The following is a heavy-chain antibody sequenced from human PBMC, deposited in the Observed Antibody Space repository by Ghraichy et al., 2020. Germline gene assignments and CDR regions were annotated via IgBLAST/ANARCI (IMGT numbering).Heavy chain of an antibody. CDR1: GFSFSSFW. CDR3: ARARDYARA. CDR2: IEQDGSER. V-gene: IGHV3-7*01. D-gene: IGHD4-17*01. Sequence: GSLRLSCAASGFSFSSFWMSWVRQAPGKGLEWVANIEQDGSERYYVDSVKGRLTISRDNAKNSVYLQMNGLRAEDTAVYYCARARDYARAWGQGTLVTVSS. J-gene: IGHJ5*02.